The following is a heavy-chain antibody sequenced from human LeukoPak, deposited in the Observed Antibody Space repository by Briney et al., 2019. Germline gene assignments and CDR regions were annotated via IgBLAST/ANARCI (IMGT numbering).Heavy chain of an antibody. J-gene: IGHJ5*02. D-gene: IGHD3-3*01. Sequence: GGSLRLSCAASGFTFSSYSINWVRQAPGKGLEWVSYISSSGTSIYYADSVKGRFTVSRDNARYSLHLQVNSLRGEDTAVYYCTRDAASGTNWFDPWGQGTLVTVSS. CDR3: TRDAASGTNWFDP. CDR1: GFTFSSYS. CDR2: ISSSGTSI. V-gene: IGHV3-48*01.